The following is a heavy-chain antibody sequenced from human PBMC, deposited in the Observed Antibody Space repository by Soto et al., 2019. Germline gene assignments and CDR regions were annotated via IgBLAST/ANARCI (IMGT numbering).Heavy chain of an antibody. V-gene: IGHV3-72*01. J-gene: IGHJ4*02. CDR3: TRAGILTTPYYFDY. CDR1: GYIFSDHY. Sequence: GGSLRLSCAASGYIFSDHYMDWVRQAPGKGLEWVGRIRNKANSYTTEYAASVKGRFTISRDDSRNSLYLQMNSLKTEDTAMYYCTRAGILTTPYYFDYWGQGTLVTVSS. D-gene: IGHD2-21*01. CDR2: IRNKANSYTT.